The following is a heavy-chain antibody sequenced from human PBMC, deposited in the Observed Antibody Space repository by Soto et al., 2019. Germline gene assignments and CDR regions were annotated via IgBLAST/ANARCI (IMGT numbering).Heavy chain of an antibody. CDR2: ISSSSSYI. CDR1: GFTFSSYS. Sequence: GGSLRLSCAASGFTFSSYSMNWVRQAPGKGLEWVSSISSSSSYIYYADSVKGRFTISRDNAKNSLYLQMNSLRAEDTAVYYCARDSYYDFWSGYYNTPSYYFDYWGQGTLVTVSS. D-gene: IGHD3-3*01. V-gene: IGHV3-21*01. J-gene: IGHJ4*02. CDR3: ARDSYYDFWSGYYNTPSYYFDY.